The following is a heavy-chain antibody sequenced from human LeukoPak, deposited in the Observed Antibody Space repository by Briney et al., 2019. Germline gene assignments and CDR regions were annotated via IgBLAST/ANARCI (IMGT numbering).Heavy chain of an antibody. CDR2: TYYRSEGFN. CDR1: GDTVSSKSGA. Sequence: SQTLSLTCAISGDTVSSKSGAWNWIRQSPSRGLDWLGRTYYRSEGFNDYEESVKGRIIINADTSKNQISLQLKSVSPEDTAVYYCASEQGGSFHHWGQGTLVFVSS. D-gene: IGHD3-16*01. J-gene: IGHJ1*01. CDR3: ASEQGGSFHH. V-gene: IGHV6-1*01.